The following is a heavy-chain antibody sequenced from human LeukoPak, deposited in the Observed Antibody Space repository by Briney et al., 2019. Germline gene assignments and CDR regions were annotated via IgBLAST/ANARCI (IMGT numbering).Heavy chain of an antibody. Sequence: GGSLRPSCAASGFTFTSYSMNWVRQAPGKGLEWVSSISSRSGDINYADSVKGRFTMSRDNAKNSVFLQMDSLRAEDTAVYYCARDLGRVYYYGMDVWGQGTTVTVSS. CDR1: GFTFTSYS. D-gene: IGHD3-10*01. CDR3: ARDLGRVYYYGMDV. V-gene: IGHV3-21*01. CDR2: ISSRSGDI. J-gene: IGHJ6*02.